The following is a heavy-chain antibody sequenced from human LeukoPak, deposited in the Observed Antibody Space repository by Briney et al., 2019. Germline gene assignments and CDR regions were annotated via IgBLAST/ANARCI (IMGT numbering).Heavy chain of an antibody. CDR2: ISGSGGST. V-gene: IGHV3-23*01. CDR1: GFTVSSNY. Sequence: GGSLRLSCAASGFTVSSNYMSWVRQAPGKGLEWVSAISGSGGSTYYADSVKGRFTISRDNSKNTLYLQMNSLRAEDTAVYYCAKYYSYGRTIHYYYYGMDVWGQGTTVTVSS. CDR3: AKYYSYGRTIHYYYYGMDV. D-gene: IGHD5-18*01. J-gene: IGHJ6*02.